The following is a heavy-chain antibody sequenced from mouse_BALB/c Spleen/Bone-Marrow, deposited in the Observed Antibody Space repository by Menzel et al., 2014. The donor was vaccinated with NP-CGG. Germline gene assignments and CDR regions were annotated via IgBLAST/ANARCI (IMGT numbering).Heavy chain of an antibody. J-gene: IGHJ2*01. D-gene: IGHD2-3*01. V-gene: IGHV1-74*01. Sequence: VQLPQSGAELVRPGASVKLSCKASGYTFTSYWMNWVKQRPEQGLEWIGRIDPYDSATHYNQKFKDKAILTVDKSSSTAYMQLSSLTSEDSAVYYCARGSMILNYFDYWGQGTTLTVSS. CDR3: ARGSMILNYFDY. CDR1: GYTFTSYW. CDR2: IDPYDSAT.